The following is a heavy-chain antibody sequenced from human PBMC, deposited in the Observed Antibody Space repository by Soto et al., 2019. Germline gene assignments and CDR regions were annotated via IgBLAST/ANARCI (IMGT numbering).Heavy chain of an antibody. CDR1: GGSISSYY. V-gene: IGHV4-59*01. J-gene: IGHJ4*02. CDR2: IYYSGST. Sequence: SETLSLTCTVSGGSISSYYWSWIRQPPGKGLECIGYIYYSGSTNYNPSLKSRVTISVDTSKNQFSLKLSSVTAADTAVYYCARGLYSSGLFDYWGQGTLVTVSS. D-gene: IGHD6-19*01. CDR3: ARGLYSSGLFDY.